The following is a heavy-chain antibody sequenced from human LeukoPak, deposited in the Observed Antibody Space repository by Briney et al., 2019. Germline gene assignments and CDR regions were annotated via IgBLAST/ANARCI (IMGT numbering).Heavy chain of an antibody. CDR1: GFTFSSYA. CDR3: AKDAMYGSGTYYNDY. V-gene: IGHV3-23*01. J-gene: IGHJ4*02. Sequence: GGSLRLSCAASGFTFSSYAMTWVRQAPGKGLEWVSGISGSGASTYYADSVKGRFTISRDNSENTLYLQMHSLRAEDTAIYYCAKDAMYGSGTYYNDYWGQGTLVTVAS. CDR2: ISGSGAST. D-gene: IGHD3-10*01.